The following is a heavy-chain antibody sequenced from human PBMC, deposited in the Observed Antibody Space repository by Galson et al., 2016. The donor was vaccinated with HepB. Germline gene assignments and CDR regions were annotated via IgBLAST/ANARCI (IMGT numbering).Heavy chain of an antibody. CDR3: ATYYYDGRAFYFDS. Sequence: TLSLTCTVSGGSISSGEYYWSWIRQPPGKGLEWIGYIYYSGITYYHSSLKSRITISLDTTKNQFSLKLSSVTAADTAVYYCATYYYDGRAFYFDSWGQGTLVTVSS. CDR2: IYYSGIT. CDR1: GGSISSGEYY. D-gene: IGHD3-22*01. V-gene: IGHV4-30-4*08. J-gene: IGHJ4*01.